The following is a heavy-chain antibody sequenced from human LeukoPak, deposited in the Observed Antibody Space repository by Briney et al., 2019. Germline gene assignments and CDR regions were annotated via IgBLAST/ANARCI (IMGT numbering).Heavy chain of an antibody. CDR1: GYTFTGYY. V-gene: IGHV1-2*02. CDR3: ARGPSYVVTFGGVINWFDP. J-gene: IGHJ5*02. CDR2: INPNGGGR. Sequence: GASVKVSCKASGYTFTGYYIHWVRQAPGQGLEWMGRINPNGGGRKYAQKFQGRVTMTRYTSISTAYMKLSSLRSEDTAVYDCARGPSYVVTFGGVINWFDPWGQGTLVTVSS. D-gene: IGHD3-16*01.